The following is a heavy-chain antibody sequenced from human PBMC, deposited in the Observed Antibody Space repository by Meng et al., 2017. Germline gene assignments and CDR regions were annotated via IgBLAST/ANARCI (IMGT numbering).Heavy chain of an antibody. CDR3: ASMGY. D-gene: IGHD3-10*01. J-gene: IGHJ4*02. CDR2: ISYDGSTK. CDR1: EFIFSGFV. Sequence: QVQVVVSGGGVAKTVRSRKLSRAVYEFIFSGFVMHWGRQARGKGLEWVAVISYDGSTKYYADSVKGRFTISRDNSKNPLYLQMNSLRVEDPAVYYCASMGYWGQGTLVTVSS. V-gene: IGHV3-30*01.